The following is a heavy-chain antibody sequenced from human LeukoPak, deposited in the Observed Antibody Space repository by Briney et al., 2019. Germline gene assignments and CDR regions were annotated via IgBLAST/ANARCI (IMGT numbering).Heavy chain of an antibody. CDR3: ARGKSYDFWSGYYFPGEDYYYMDV. V-gene: IGHV1-69*05. CDR2: IIPIFGTA. CDR1: GGTFSSYA. D-gene: IGHD3-3*01. Sequence: ASVKVSCKASGGTFSSYAISWVRQAPGQGLEWMGGIIPIFGTANYAQKFQGRVTITTDESTSTAYMELSSLRSEDTAVYYCARGKSYDFWSGYYFPGEDYYYMDVWGKGTTVTVSS. J-gene: IGHJ6*03.